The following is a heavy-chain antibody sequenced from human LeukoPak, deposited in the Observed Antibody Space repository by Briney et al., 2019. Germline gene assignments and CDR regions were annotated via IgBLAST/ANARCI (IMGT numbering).Heavy chain of an antibody. CDR1: GFTFSSYW. D-gene: IGHD3-3*01. CDR3: ARALDFWSGYYWFDP. V-gene: IGHV3-74*01. Sequence: GGSLRLSCAASGFTFSSYWMHWVRQAPGKGLVWVSRINSDGSSTSYADSVKGRFTISRDNAKNTLYLQMNGLRAEDTAVYYCARALDFWSGYYWFDPWGQGTLVTVSS. CDR2: INSDGSST. J-gene: IGHJ5*02.